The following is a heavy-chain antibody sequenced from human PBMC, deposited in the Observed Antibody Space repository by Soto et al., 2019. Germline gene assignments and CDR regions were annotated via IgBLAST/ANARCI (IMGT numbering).Heavy chain of an antibody. CDR2: INPSGGST. CDR1: GYTFTSYY. Sequence: ASVKVSCKASGYTFTSYYMHWVRQAPGQGLEWMGIINPSGGSTSYAQKLQGRVTMTTDTSTSTAYMELRSLRSDDTAVYYCARDSSSWFDYWGQGTLVTVSS. V-gene: IGHV1-46*01. J-gene: IGHJ4*02. CDR3: ARDSSSWFDY. D-gene: IGHD6-13*01.